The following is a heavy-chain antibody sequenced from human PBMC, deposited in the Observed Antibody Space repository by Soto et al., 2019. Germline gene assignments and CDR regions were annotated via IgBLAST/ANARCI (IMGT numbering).Heavy chain of an antibody. J-gene: IGHJ5*02. CDR3: ARDRAGEDRGNWFDP. V-gene: IGHV4-31*03. D-gene: IGHD6-19*01. CDR2: IYYSGST. CDR1: GGSISSGGYY. Sequence: QVQLQESGPGLVKPSQTLSLTCTVSGGSISSGGYYWSWIRQHPGKGLEWIGYIYYSGSTYHNPSLKSRVTISVDTSKNQFSLKLSSVTAADTAVYYCARDRAGEDRGNWFDPWGQGTLVTVSS.